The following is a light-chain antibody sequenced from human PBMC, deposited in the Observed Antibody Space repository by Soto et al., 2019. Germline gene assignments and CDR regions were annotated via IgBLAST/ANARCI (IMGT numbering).Light chain of an antibody. V-gene: IGLV2-14*01. CDR3: SSYTSSSTVI. Sequence: QSVLTQPASVSGSPGQSITISCTGTSSDAGGYNYVSWYQQNPGKGPKLMIYDVSNRPSGVSNRFSGSKSGNTASLTISGLQAEDEADYYCSSYTSSSTVIFGGGTKLTVL. CDR2: DVS. CDR1: SSDAGGYNY. J-gene: IGLJ2*01.